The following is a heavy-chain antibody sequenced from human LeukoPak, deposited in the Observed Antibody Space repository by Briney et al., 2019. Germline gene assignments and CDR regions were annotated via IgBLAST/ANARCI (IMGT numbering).Heavy chain of an antibody. D-gene: IGHD3-10*01. CDR3: ARGFAGYYGSGAFDP. CDR1: GYTFTGYY. V-gene: IGHV1-2*02. Sequence: ASVKVSCKASGYTFTGYYMHWVRQAPGQGLEWMGWINPNSVGTNYAQKFQGRVTMTRDTSISTAYMELSRLRSDDTAVYYCARGFAGYYGSGAFDPWGQGTLVTVSS. J-gene: IGHJ5*02. CDR2: INPNSVGT.